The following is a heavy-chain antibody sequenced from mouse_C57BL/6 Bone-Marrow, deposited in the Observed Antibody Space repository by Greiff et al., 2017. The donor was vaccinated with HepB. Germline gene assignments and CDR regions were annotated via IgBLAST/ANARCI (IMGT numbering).Heavy chain of an antibody. V-gene: IGHV14-4*01. CDR3: TTGGLAY. CDR2: IDPENGDT. J-gene: IGHJ3*01. Sequence: EVQVVESGAELVRPGASVKLSCTASGFNIKDDYMHWVKQRPEQGLEWIGWIDPENGDTEYASKFQGKATITADTSSNTAYLQLSSLTSEDTAVYYCTTGGLAYWGQGTLVTVSA. CDR1: GFNIKDDY.